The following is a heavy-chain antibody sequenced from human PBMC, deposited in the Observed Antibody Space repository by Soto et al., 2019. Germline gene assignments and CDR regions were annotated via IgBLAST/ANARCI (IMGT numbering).Heavy chain of an antibody. D-gene: IGHD6-19*01. Sequence: EVQLVESGGGLVQPGGSLRLSCAASGLIFSDYHMDWVRQAPGKGLEWVGRIRRKANSYTTEYAASVKGRFTISRDDSKNSLYLLMTSLKSEDTAVYYCAMLGGWSGAICGMDVWGQGTTVTVSS. V-gene: IGHV3-72*01. J-gene: IGHJ6*02. CDR1: GLIFSDYH. CDR2: IRRKANSYTT. CDR3: AMLGGWSGAICGMDV.